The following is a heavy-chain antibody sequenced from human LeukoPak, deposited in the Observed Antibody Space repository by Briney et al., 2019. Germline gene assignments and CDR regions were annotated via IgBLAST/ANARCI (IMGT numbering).Heavy chain of an antibody. J-gene: IGHJ4*02. CDR1: GYTFTGYY. Sequence: ASVKVSCKASGYTFTGYYIHWVRQAPGQGLEWMGWINPNTGGTNYAQKFQGRVTMTRDTSISTAYMELSRLRSDDTAVYYCARDRAAAAGTQDYWGQGTLVTVSS. D-gene: IGHD6-13*01. CDR2: INPNTGGT. CDR3: ARDRAAAAGTQDY. V-gene: IGHV1-2*02.